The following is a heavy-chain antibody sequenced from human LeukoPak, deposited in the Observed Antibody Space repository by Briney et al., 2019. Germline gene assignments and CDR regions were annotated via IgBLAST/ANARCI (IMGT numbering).Heavy chain of an antibody. CDR1: GFTFSSYE. D-gene: IGHD6-13*01. CDR3: ARDGVGYSSITNWFDP. CDR2: ISSSGSTI. Sequence: PGGSLRLSCAASGFTFSSYEMNWVRQAPGKRLEWVSYISSSGSTIYYADSVKGRFTISRDNAKNSLYLQMNSLRAEDTAVYYCARDGVGYSSITNWFDPWGQGTLVSVSS. J-gene: IGHJ5*02. V-gene: IGHV3-48*03.